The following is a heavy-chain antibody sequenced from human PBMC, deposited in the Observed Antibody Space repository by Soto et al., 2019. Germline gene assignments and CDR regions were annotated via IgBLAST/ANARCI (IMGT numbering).Heavy chain of an antibody. CDR1: GFTFSNYW. J-gene: IGHJ4*01. CDR2: IDHDGIGT. CDR3: GSVFEY. Sequence: GGSLRLSCAASGFTFSNYWMHWVRQVPGRGLVWVSRIDHDGIGTSYADSVKGRFTISRDNAKNMVYLEMNSLRVEDTAVYYCGSVFEYWAHATLVTVSS. V-gene: IGHV3-74*01.